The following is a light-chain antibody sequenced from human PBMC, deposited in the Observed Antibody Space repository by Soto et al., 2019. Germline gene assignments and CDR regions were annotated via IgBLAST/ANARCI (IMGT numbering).Light chain of an antibody. V-gene: IGLV1-40*01. J-gene: IGLJ2*01. CDR3: QSYDSSLSGRVV. CDR2: GNS. CDR1: SSNIGADYD. Sequence: QYVLTQPPSVSGAPGQRVTISCTGSSSNIGADYDVHWYQQLPGTAPKLLIYGNSNRPSGVPDRFSGSKSGTSASLAITGLQAEDEADYYCQSYDSSLSGRVVFGGGTKLTVL.